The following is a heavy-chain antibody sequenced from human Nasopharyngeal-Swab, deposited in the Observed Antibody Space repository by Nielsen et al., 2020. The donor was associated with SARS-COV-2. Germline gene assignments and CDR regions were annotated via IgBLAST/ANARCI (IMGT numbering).Heavy chain of an antibody. D-gene: IGHD6-13*01. CDR1: GYTFTSYG. CDR2: ISAYNGNT. Sequence: ASVKVSCKASGYTFTSYGISWVRQAPGQGLEWMGRISAYNGNTNYVQKLQGRVTMTTDTSTSTAYMELRSLRSDDTAVYYCAIDPQKYSSSWYDYWGQGTLVTVSS. CDR3: AIDPQKYSSSWYDY. V-gene: IGHV1-18*01. J-gene: IGHJ4*02.